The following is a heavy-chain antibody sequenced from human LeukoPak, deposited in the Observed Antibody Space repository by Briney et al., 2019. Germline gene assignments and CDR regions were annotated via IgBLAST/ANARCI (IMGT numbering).Heavy chain of an antibody. CDR3: ARAGSGSYYLRTRPIDY. CDR2: VYYSGIT. D-gene: IGHD1-26*01. V-gene: IGHV4-39*01. CDR1: GGSISSSSYY. J-gene: IGHJ4*02. Sequence: ASETLSLTCTVSGGSISSSSYYWGWIRQPPGKGLEWIGNVYYSGITYYNPSLKSRVIISLDTPKSQFSLKLSSVTAADTAVYYCARAGSGSYYLRTRPIDYWGQGTLVTVSS.